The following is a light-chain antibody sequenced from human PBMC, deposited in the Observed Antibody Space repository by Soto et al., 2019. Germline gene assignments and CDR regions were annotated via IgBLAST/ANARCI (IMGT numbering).Light chain of an antibody. J-gene: IGLJ1*01. CDR2: GIS. CDR3: SSLPGTSTPDV. V-gene: IGLV2-14*03. Sequence: QSVLTHPASVSASPGQSITISCTGTSSDFGSDKYVSWYQQHPGKAPKLIIYGISNRPSGVSNRFSGSKSGNRAFLTISGLQPEDEADYYCSSLPGTSTPDVFGTGTKVTVL. CDR1: SSDFGSDKY.